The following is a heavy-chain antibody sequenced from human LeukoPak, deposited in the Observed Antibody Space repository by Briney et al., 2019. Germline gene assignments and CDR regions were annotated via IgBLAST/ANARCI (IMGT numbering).Heavy chain of an antibody. D-gene: IGHD3-22*01. J-gene: IGHJ4*02. CDR1: DGSVTSFY. Sequence: PSETLSLTCTVPDGSVTSFYWSWIRQPPGKRLEWIGFIFDSGSTKYNPSLKSRLTISPDTSKKQFSLKLTSVPAANTAVSYCARARSPKDYYSDTSGYYYFDSWGQGAQVTVSS. CDR3: ARARSPKDYYSDTSGYYYFDS. CDR2: IFDSGST. V-gene: IGHV4-59*02.